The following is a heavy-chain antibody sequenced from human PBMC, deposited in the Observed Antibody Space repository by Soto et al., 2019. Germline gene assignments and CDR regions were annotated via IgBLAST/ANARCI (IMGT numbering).Heavy chain of an antibody. V-gene: IGHV4-59*12. CDR1: GDSISSYY. D-gene: IGHD4-17*01. J-gene: IGHJ3*02. CDR3: ARDLRDYGGNPGNAFDI. CDR2: IYYSGST. Sequence: PSETLSLTCSVSGDSISSYYWSWIRQPPGKGLEWIGYIYYSGSTYYNPSLKSRVTISVDTSKNQFSLKLSSVTAADTAVYYCARDLRDYGGNPGNAFDIWGQGTMVTVSS.